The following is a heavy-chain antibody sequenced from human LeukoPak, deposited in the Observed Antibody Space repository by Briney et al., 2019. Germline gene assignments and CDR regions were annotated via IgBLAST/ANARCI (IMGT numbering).Heavy chain of an antibody. Sequence: SETLSLTCTVSGGSISSYYWSWIRQPPGKGLEWIGEINHSGSTNYNPSLKSRVTISVDTSKNQFSLKLSSVTAADTAVYYCARGTVLRWSGYYNPWGQGTLVTVSS. J-gene: IGHJ5*02. CDR3: ARGTVLRWSGYYNP. CDR1: GGSISSYY. D-gene: IGHD3-3*01. V-gene: IGHV4-34*01. CDR2: INHSGST.